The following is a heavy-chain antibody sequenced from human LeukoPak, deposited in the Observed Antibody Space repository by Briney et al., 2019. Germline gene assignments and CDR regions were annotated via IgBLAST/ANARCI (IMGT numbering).Heavy chain of an antibody. Sequence: PGGSLRLSCAASGFTFSSYAMSWVRQAPGKGLEWVSTISGSGGSTYYADSVKGRFTISRDNSKNTLYLQMNSLRADDTAVYYCAKDLQDIVVVVAATPLFDYWGQGTLVTASS. CDR2: ISGSGGST. V-gene: IGHV3-23*01. CDR3: AKDLQDIVVVVAATPLFDY. D-gene: IGHD2-15*01. J-gene: IGHJ4*02. CDR1: GFTFSSYA.